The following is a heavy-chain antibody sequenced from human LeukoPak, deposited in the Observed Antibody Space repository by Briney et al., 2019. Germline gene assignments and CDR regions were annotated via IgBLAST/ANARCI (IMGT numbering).Heavy chain of an antibody. J-gene: IGHJ6*03. Sequence: GGSLRLSCAASGFTFDDYGMSWVRQAPGKGLEWVSGINWNGGSTGYADSVKGRSTISRDNAKNSLYLQMNSLRAEDTALYYCAREGTSGYPTYYYYYYMDVWGKGTTVTVSS. V-gene: IGHV3-20*04. D-gene: IGHD3-22*01. CDR2: INWNGGST. CDR3: AREGTSGYPTYYYYYYMDV. CDR1: GFTFDDYG.